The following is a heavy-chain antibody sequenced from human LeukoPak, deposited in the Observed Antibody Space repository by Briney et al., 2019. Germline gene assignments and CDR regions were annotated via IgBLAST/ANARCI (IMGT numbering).Heavy chain of an antibody. CDR2: MYPNSGNT. CDR1: GYTFTSYD. Sequence: ASVKVSCKASGYTFTSYDINWVRQATGQGLEWMGWMYPNSGNTGYAQKFQGRVTMTRNTSISTAYMELSSLRSEDTAVYYCAIRYGSGEKYYYYYYMDVWGKGTTVTVSS. V-gene: IGHV1-8*01. D-gene: IGHD3-10*01. J-gene: IGHJ6*03. CDR3: AIRYGSGEKYYYYYYMDV.